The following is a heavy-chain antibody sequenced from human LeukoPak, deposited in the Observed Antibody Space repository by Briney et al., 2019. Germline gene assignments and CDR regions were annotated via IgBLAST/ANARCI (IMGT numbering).Heavy chain of an antibody. Sequence: KPSETLSLTCTVSGGSISRYYWSWIRQPAGKGLEWIGRIHSSGSTNYNPSLKSRVTMSVDTSKNHFSLKLSSVTAADTAVYYCARANSYDGSGHYYEFAYWGQGTLVTVSS. CDR2: IHSSGST. D-gene: IGHD3-22*01. CDR3: ARANSYDGSGHYYEFAY. CDR1: GGSISRYY. V-gene: IGHV4-4*07. J-gene: IGHJ4*02.